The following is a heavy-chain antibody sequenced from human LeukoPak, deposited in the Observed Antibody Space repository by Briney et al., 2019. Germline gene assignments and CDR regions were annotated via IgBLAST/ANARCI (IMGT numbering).Heavy chain of an antibody. CDR2: ISYDASNK. CDR1: GFTFSNYG. D-gene: IGHD3-10*01. J-gene: IGHJ4*02. V-gene: IGHV3-30*18. Sequence: PGRSLRLSCAASGFTFSNYGMHWVRQAPGKGLEWVAVISYDASNKYHADSVKGRFTTSKTNTKNTPYLQMNSLRPAATAVYCFAKERFGDFFLDYWGEGTLVTVSS. CDR3: AKERFGDFFLDY.